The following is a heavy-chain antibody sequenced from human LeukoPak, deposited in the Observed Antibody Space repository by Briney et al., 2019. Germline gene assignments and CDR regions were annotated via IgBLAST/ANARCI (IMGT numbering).Heavy chain of an antibody. CDR1: GFTFSSYA. CDR2: ISGSGGST. D-gene: IGHD5-12*01. V-gene: IGHV3-23*01. CDR3: ARPRSAYSGYDAEFDP. Sequence: GGSLRLSCAASGFTFSSYAMSWVRQAPGKGLEWVSAISGSGGSTYYADSVKGRFTISRDNSKNTLYLQMNSLRAEDTAVYYCARPRSAYSGYDAEFDPWGQGTLVTVSS. J-gene: IGHJ5*02.